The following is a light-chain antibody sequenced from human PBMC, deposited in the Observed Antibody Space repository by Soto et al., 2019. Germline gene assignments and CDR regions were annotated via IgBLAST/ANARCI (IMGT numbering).Light chain of an antibody. Sequence: DIQMTQSPSTLSASVGDRVTITCRASQSMNDWLAWYQQKPGKPPKVLIYDASSLQSGVPSRFSGSGSGTEFTLTIGSLQPDDVATYYCLRYNAFSQTFGQGNKVDIK. V-gene: IGKV1-5*01. CDR1: QSMNDW. J-gene: IGKJ1*01. CDR3: LRYNAFSQT. CDR2: DAS.